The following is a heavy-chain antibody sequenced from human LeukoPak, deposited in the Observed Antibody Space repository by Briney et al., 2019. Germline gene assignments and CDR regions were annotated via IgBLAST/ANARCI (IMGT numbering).Heavy chain of an antibody. CDR3: TPYTYGLSQY. CDR1: GFTFSSYA. V-gene: IGHV3-64*01. CDR2: ISRSGGHT. J-gene: IGHJ4*02. Sequence: GGSLRLSCAASGFTFSSYAIHWVRQAPGKGLEYVSAISRSGGHTYYANSVEGRFTISRDNSKNTLYLQMNSLKTEDTAVYYCTPYTYGLSQYCGQATLVNVS. D-gene: IGHD5-18*01.